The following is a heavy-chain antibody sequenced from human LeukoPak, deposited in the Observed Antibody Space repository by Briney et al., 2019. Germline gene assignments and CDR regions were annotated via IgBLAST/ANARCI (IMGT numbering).Heavy chain of an antibody. CDR1: GGSISSSSYY. CDR2: IYYSGNI. V-gene: IGHV4-39*01. Sequence: SETLSLTCTVSGGSISSSSYYWGWIRQPPGKGLEWIGSIYYSGNIYYNPSLKSRVTISVDTSKNQFSLKLSSVTAADATVYHCARTPRDGYNSPYFDCWGQGTLVTVSS. J-gene: IGHJ4*02. D-gene: IGHD5-24*01. CDR3: ARTPRDGYNSPYFDC.